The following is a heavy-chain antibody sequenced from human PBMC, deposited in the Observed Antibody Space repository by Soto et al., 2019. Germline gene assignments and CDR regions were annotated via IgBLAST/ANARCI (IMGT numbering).Heavy chain of an antibody. V-gene: IGHV4-39*01. CDR2: IYYSGST. Sequence: SETLSLTCTVSGGSISSSSYYWGWIRQPPGKGLEWIGSIYYSGSTYYNPSLKSRVTISVDTTKNQFSLKLSSVTAADTAVYYCARYSSSSGFYYGIDVWGQGTTVTVSS. CDR3: ARYSSSSGFYYGIDV. CDR1: GGSISSSSYY. D-gene: IGHD6-6*01. J-gene: IGHJ6*02.